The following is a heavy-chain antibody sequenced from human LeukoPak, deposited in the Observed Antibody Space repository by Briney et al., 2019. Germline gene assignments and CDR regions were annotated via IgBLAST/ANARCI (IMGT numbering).Heavy chain of an antibody. CDR2: ISSSSSYI. V-gene: IGHV3-21*01. D-gene: IGHD3-3*01. Sequence: GGSLGLSCAASGFTLSSYSMNWVRQAPGKGLEWVSSISSSSSYIYYADSVKGRFTISRDNAKNSLYLQMNSLRAEDTAVYYCAIRDDFWSGYYPIDYWGQGTLVTVSS. CDR3: AIRDDFWSGYYPIDY. CDR1: GFTLSSYS. J-gene: IGHJ4*02.